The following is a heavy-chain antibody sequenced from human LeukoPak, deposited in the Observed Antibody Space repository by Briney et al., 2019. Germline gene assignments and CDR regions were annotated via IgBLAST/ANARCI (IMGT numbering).Heavy chain of an antibody. CDR2: VYYSGNT. J-gene: IGHJ5*02. Sequence: SETLSLTCTVSGGSISSSSYYWGWIRQPPGKGLEWVGIVYYSGNTYYNPSLKSRVTISVDTSKNQFSLKLSSVTAADTAVYYCARATMVRGVIPWGNWFDPWGQGTLVTVSS. D-gene: IGHD3-10*01. V-gene: IGHV4-39*07. CDR1: GGSISSSSYY. CDR3: ARATMVRGVIPWGNWFDP.